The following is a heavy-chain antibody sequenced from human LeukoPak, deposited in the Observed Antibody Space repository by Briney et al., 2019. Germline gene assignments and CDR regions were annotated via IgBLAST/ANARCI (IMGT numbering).Heavy chain of an antibody. CDR2: IKSKTDGGTT. CDR1: GFTFNNAW. J-gene: IGHJ4*02. Sequence: GGSLRLSCAASGFTFNNAWMNWFRQAPVKGLEWVGRIKSKTDGGTTDYAAPVKGRFSISRDDSKSIAYLQLNSLKTEDTAVYYCTRYYDYVWGSYRYPDPFDFWGQGTLVTVSS. V-gene: IGHV3-15*01. D-gene: IGHD3-16*02. CDR3: TRYYDYVWGSYRYPDPFDF.